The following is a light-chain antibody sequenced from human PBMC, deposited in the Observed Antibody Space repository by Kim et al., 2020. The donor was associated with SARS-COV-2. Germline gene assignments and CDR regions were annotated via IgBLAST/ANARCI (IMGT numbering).Light chain of an antibody. J-gene: IGKJ2*01. CDR3: QQYSNWTPYT. Sequence: PPGERATLFCRASQRVSSTLAWYQQKPGQAPRLLIFDASSRATGVPTRFSGSGSGTEFTLTISGLQSEDFAVYYCQQYSNWTPYTFGQGTKLEI. V-gene: IGKV3-15*01. CDR1: QRVSST. CDR2: DAS.